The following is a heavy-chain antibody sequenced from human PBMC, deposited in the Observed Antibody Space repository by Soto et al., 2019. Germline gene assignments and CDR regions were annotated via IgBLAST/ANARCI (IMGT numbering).Heavy chain of an antibody. V-gene: IGHV2-5*02. Sequence: SGPTLVNPTQTLTLTCTFSGFSLSTSGVGVGWIRQPPGKALEWLALIYWDDDKRYSPSLKSRLTITKDTSKNQVVLTMTNMDPVDTATYYCAHRVVPAAMRAGYYFDYWGQGTLVTVSS. CDR1: GFSLSTSGVG. D-gene: IGHD2-2*01. J-gene: IGHJ4*02. CDR3: AHRVVPAAMRAGYYFDY. CDR2: IYWDDDK.